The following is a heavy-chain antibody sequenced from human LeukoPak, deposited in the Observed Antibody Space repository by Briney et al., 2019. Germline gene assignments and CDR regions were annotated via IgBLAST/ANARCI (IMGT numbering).Heavy chain of an antibody. J-gene: IGHJ4*02. CDR3: ARGYYFDY. Sequence: GGSLRLSCAASGFTFSSYAKHWVRQAPGKGLEYVSAISSNGGSTYYANSVKGRFTISRDNSKNTLYLQMGSLRAEDMAVYYCARGYYFDYWGQGTLVTVSS. V-gene: IGHV3-64*01. CDR2: ISSNGGST. CDR1: GFTFSSYA.